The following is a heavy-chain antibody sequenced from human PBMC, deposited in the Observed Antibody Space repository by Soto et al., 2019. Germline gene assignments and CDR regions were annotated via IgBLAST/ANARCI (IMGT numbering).Heavy chain of an antibody. CDR1: GCTFNSYV. Sequence: GGPLRLSWAASGCTFNSYVMSWVSQAPGKGLEWVSAMTGSGDSTYYSDSVKGRFTISRDNPKNTLYLQMNSLTAEDTAVYYCAKGSASARPYYFDYWGQGTLVTVSS. CDR3: AKGSASARPYYFDY. CDR2: MTGSGDST. D-gene: IGHD6-6*01. V-gene: IGHV3-23*01. J-gene: IGHJ4*02.